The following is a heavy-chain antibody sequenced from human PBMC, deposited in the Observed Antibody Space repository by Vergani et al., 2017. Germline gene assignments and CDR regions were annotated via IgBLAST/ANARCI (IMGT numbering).Heavy chain of an antibody. Sequence: LLQGSSPGLVKPSETLSLTCVVSGISISQTYHWAWIRQTPGKGLEWIASIYYSGSTYYNPSLKSRVTISVDTSKNQFSLKLSSVTAADTAVYFCARHSTVEWLVKLGWIDPWGQGILVTVSS. CDR3: ARHSTVEWLVKLGWIDP. CDR1: GISISQTYH. CDR2: IYYSGST. D-gene: IGHD6-19*01. J-gene: IGHJ5*02. V-gene: IGHV4-39*01.